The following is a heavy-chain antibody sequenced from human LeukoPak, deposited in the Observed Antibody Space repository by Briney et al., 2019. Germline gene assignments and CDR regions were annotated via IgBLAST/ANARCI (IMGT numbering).Heavy chain of an antibody. Sequence: GGSLRLSCAASGFTFSSYAMGWVRQAPGKGLEWVSRISGSGGSTYYADSVKGLFTISRDNSKNTLYLQMNSLRAEDTAVYYCAKDWAPLTGDYDYFDYWGQGTLVTVSS. D-gene: IGHD3-10*01. V-gene: IGHV3-23*01. CDR1: GFTFSSYA. J-gene: IGHJ4*02. CDR3: AKDWAPLTGDYDYFDY. CDR2: ISGSGGST.